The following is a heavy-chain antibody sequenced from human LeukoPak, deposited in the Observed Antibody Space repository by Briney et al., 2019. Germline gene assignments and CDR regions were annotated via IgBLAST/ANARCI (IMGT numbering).Heavy chain of an antibody. Sequence: GVSVKVSCKASGGTFSSYAISWVRQAPGQGLEWMGGIIPIFGTANYAQKFQGRVTITADESTSTAYMELSSLRSEDTAVYYCARGYCSSTSCYGYYYYYMDVWGKGTTVTVSS. CDR3: ARGYCSSTSCYGYYYYYMDV. CDR2: IIPIFGTA. V-gene: IGHV1-69*13. CDR1: GGTFSSYA. D-gene: IGHD2-2*01. J-gene: IGHJ6*03.